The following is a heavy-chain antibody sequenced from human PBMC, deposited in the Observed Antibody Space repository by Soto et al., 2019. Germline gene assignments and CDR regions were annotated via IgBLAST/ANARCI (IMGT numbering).Heavy chain of an antibody. J-gene: IGHJ4*02. CDR1: GYTCTSYD. CDR2: VNPNNGYT. Sequence: ASGKVSCKASGYTCTSYDISWVRQAPGQGLEWMGWVNPNNGYTDYAQKFQGRVTMTRNTSISTAYMELSSLKSDDTAVYYCARGRGWRDYWGQGTLVTVSS. D-gene: IGHD6-19*01. V-gene: IGHV1-8*01. CDR3: ARGRGWRDY.